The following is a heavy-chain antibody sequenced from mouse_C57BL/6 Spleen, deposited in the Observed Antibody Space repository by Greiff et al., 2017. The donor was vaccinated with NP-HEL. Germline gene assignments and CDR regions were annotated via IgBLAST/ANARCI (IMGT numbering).Heavy chain of an antibody. CDR2: IYPSDSET. CDR1: GYTFTSYW. CDR3: ARSRSQGYFDV. V-gene: IGHV1-61*01. Sequence: QVQLQQPGAELVRPGSSVKLSCKASGYTFTSYWMDWVKQRPGQGLEWIGNIYPSDSETHYNQKFKDKATLTVDKSSSTAYMPLSSLTSEDSAVYYCARSRSQGYFDVWGTGTTVTVSS. J-gene: IGHJ1*03.